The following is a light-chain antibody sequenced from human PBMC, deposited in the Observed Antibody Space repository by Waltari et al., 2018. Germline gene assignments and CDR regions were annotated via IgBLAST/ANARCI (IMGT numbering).Light chain of an antibody. Sequence: DIVMTQSPDSLAVSLGERATINCKSSQSVLYSSSNKNYLAWYQQKPGQPPKLLIYWASTRESGVPDRFSGSGSGTDFTLTISSLQAEDVAVYYCQQYYSTPPTFGQGTKLEI. V-gene: IGKV4-1*01. CDR3: QQYYSTPPT. CDR1: QSVLYSSSNKNY. J-gene: IGKJ2*01. CDR2: WAS.